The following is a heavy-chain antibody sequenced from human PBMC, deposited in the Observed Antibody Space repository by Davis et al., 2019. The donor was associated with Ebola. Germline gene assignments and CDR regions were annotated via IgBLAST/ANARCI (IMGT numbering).Heavy chain of an antibody. V-gene: IGHV5-10-1*01. CDR2: IDPSDSYT. CDR1: GYSFTSYW. CDR3: ARSRVPIVVVPIAEGDFDY. Sequence: KVSCKGSGYSFTSYWISWVRQMPGKGLEWMGRIDPSDSYTNYSPSFQGHVTISADKSISTAYLQWSSLKASDTAMYYCARSRVPIVVVPIAEGDFDYWGQGTLVTVSS. D-gene: IGHD2-2*01. J-gene: IGHJ4*02.